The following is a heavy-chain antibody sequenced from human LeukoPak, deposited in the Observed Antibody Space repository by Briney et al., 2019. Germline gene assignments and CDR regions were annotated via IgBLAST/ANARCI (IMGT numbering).Heavy chain of an antibody. Sequence: ASVKVSCKASGYTFTGYYMHWVRQVPGQGLEWMGWINSNSGDTNYAQKFQGRVTMTRDTSISTAYMELRSLRSDDTAVYYCARVWHYDILTGSRYFDYWGQGTLVTVSS. D-gene: IGHD3-9*01. J-gene: IGHJ4*02. CDR2: INSNSGDT. V-gene: IGHV1-2*02. CDR1: GYTFTGYY. CDR3: ARVWHYDILTGSRYFDY.